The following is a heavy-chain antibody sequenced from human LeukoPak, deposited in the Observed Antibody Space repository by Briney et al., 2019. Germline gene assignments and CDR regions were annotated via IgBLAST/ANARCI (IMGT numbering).Heavy chain of an antibody. V-gene: IGHV4-59*01. D-gene: IGHD3-10*01. CDR2: IYYSGST. Sequence: SETLSLTCTVSGGSISSYYWSWIRQPPGKGLEWIGYIYYSGSTNYNPSLKSRVTISVDTSKNQFSLRLSSVTAADTAVYYCARAPYGSGSCFDYWGQGTLVTVSS. J-gene: IGHJ4*02. CDR1: GGSISSYY. CDR3: ARAPYGSGSCFDY.